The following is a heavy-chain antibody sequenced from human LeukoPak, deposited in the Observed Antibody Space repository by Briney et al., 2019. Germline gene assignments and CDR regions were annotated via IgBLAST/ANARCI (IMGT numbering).Heavy chain of an antibody. CDR3: ARRLGYCSSTSCLDPGYGMDV. Sequence: GESLQISCKGSGYSFTSYWIGWVRPMPGKGLEWMGIIYPGDFDTRYSPSFQGQVTISADKSISTAYLQWSSLKASDTAMYYCARRLGYCSSTSCLDPGYGMDVWGKGTTVTVSS. J-gene: IGHJ6*04. D-gene: IGHD2-2*01. CDR2: IYPGDFDT. CDR1: GYSFTSYW. V-gene: IGHV5-51*01.